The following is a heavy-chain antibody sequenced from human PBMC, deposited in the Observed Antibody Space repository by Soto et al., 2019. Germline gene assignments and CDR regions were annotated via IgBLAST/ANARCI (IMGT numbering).Heavy chain of an antibody. Sequence: ASVKVSCEASGYTFTSYGISWVRQAPGQGLEWMGWISAYNGNTNYAQKLQGRVTMTTDTSTSTAYMELRSLRSDDTAVYYCARNYGSGSYRLDFDYWGQGTLVTVSS. CDR2: ISAYNGNT. D-gene: IGHD3-10*01. V-gene: IGHV1-18*01. CDR1: GYTFTSYG. CDR3: ARNYGSGSYRLDFDY. J-gene: IGHJ4*02.